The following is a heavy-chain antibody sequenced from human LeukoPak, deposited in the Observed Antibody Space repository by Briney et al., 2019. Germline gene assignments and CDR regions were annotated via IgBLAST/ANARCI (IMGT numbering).Heavy chain of an antibody. Sequence: SETLSLTRTVSGGSISSYYWSWIRQPPGKGLEWIGYIYYSGSTNYNPSLKSRVTISVDTSKNQFSLKLSSVTAADTAVYYCARRDFDWPINAFDIWGQGTMVTVSS. CDR1: GGSISSYY. CDR3: ARRDFDWPINAFDI. V-gene: IGHV4-59*01. CDR2: IYYSGST. D-gene: IGHD3-9*01. J-gene: IGHJ3*02.